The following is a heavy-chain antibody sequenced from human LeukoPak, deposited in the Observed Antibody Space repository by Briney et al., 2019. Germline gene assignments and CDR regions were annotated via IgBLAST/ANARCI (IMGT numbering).Heavy chain of an antibody. V-gene: IGHV4-4*09. Sequence: SETLSLTCTVSGGSISSYYWSWLRQPPGKGLEWLGYIYTSGSTNYNPSLKSRVTISVDTSKNQFSLKLSSVTAADTAVYYCARGIPADIVVVPAAPFFDCWGQGTLVTVSA. CDR2: IYTSGST. CDR1: GGSISSYY. CDR3: ARGIPADIVVVPAAPFFDC. D-gene: IGHD2-2*01. J-gene: IGHJ4*02.